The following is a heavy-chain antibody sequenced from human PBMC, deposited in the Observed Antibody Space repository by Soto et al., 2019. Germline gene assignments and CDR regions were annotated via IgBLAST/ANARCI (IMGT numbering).Heavy chain of an antibody. J-gene: IGHJ5*01. CDR3: AKGSTTIVSSGINWFDS. D-gene: IGHD3-22*01. CDR2: ISGSGVIT. Sequence: GGSLRLSGAASGFTFSNYAMSWVRQSPGKGLDWVSSISGSGVITYYADSVKCLFTISRYNSKNSLYLQMNSLRAEDTAIYYCAKGSTTIVSSGINWFDSWGQGTLVTVSS. V-gene: IGHV3-23*01. CDR1: GFTFSNYA.